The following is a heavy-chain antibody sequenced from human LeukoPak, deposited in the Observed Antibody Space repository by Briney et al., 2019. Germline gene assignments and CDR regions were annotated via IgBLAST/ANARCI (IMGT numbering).Heavy chain of an antibody. V-gene: IGHV3-30*02. J-gene: IGHJ4*02. CDR1: GFTFSSYG. CDR2: IRYDGSNK. CDR3: ARVRYSSGWPDYFDY. Sequence: GGSLRLSCAASGFTFSSYGMHWVRQAPGKGLEWVAFIRYDGSNKYYADSVKGRFTISRDNSKNTLYLQMNSLRDEDTAVNYCARVRYSSGWPDYFDYWGQGTLVTVSS. D-gene: IGHD6-19*01.